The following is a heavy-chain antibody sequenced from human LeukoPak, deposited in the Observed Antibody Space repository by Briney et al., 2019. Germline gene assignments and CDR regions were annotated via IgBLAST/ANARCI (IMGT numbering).Heavy chain of an antibody. CDR1: GFTFSSYE. D-gene: IGHD3-10*01. CDR2: ISSSSSTV. CDR3: ARDLVVRGRWSWFDP. J-gene: IGHJ5*02. Sequence: GGSLRLSCAASGFTFSSYEMNWVRQAPGKGLEWVSYISSSSSTVYYADSVTGRFTISRDNAKNSLYLQMNSRRAEDTAVYYCARDLVVRGRWSWFDPWGHGTLVTVSS. V-gene: IGHV3-48*03.